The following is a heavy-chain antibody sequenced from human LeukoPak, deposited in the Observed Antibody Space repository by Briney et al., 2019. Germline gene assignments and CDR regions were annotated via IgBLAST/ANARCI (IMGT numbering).Heavy chain of an antibody. D-gene: IGHD6-6*01. CDR2: INTSGNI. CDR1: GGSISSESYY. CDR3: AREYSSSTTIDY. Sequence: SETLSLTCTVSGGSISSESYYWSWIRQPAGKGLEWIGRINTSGNINYNPSLKSRVTISVDTSKNQFSLKLSSVTAADTAVYYCAREYSSSTTIDYWGQGTLVTVSS. V-gene: IGHV4-61*02. J-gene: IGHJ4*02.